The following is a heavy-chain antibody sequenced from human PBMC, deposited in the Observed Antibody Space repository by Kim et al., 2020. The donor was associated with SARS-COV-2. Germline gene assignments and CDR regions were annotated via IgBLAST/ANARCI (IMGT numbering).Heavy chain of an antibody. D-gene: IGHD3-22*01. J-gene: IGHJ6*02. V-gene: IGHV3-48*02. Sequence: FTISRDNAKNSLYLQMNSLRDEDTAVYYCARDLVITMIVVAKGRYGMDVWGQGTTVTVSS. CDR3: ARDLVITMIVVAKGRYGMDV.